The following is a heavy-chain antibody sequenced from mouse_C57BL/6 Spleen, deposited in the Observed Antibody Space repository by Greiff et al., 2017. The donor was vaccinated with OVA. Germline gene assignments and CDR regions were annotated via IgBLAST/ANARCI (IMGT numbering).Heavy chain of an antibody. CDR3: ARDENYYGSSPYYFDY. D-gene: IGHD1-1*01. CDR1: GYTFTSYW. Sequence: VQLKQPGTELVKPGASVKLSCKASGYTFTSYWMHWVKQRPGQGLEWIGNINPSNGGTNYNEKFKSKATLTVDTSSSTAYMQLSSLTSEDSAVYYCARDENYYGSSPYYFDYWGQGTTLTVSS. CDR2: INPSNGGT. J-gene: IGHJ2*01. V-gene: IGHV1-53*01.